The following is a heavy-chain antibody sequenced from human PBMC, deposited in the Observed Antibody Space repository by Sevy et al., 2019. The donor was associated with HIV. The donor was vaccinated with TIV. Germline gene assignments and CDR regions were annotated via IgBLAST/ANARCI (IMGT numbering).Heavy chain of an antibody. D-gene: IGHD2-8*01. CDR2: LSFGCGKI. CDR3: AREGCTKPHDY. J-gene: IGHJ4*02. V-gene: IGHV3-23*01. CDR1: GFDFSIYS. Sequence: GGSLGLSCAASGFDFSIYSMSWVRQAPGKGLEWVSTLSFGCGKINYADSVKGRFTISRDNSKRSVYLQMNNMRVEDTAVYYCAREGCTKPHDYWGQGTLVTVSS.